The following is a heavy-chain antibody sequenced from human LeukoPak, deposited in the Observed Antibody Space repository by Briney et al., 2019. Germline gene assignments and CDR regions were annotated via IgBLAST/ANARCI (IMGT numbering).Heavy chain of an antibody. CDR2: IYPGDSDT. Sequence: PGESLKISCEASGYSFATYWIGWVRQMPGKGLEWMGVIYPGDSDTRYSPSFQGQVTISSDMSISTAYLQWSSLKASDTAMYYCARSNEYVFDYWGQGTLVTVFS. CDR3: ARSNEYVFDY. D-gene: IGHD3-16*01. CDR1: GYSFATYW. J-gene: IGHJ4*02. V-gene: IGHV5-51*01.